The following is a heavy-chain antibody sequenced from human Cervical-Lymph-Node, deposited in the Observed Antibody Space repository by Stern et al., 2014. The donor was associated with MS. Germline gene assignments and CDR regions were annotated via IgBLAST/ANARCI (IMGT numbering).Heavy chain of an antibody. CDR1: GYHFPTYW. CDR3: VSRIAAAGPFDY. J-gene: IGHJ4*02. Sequence: EVQLEESGAEVKKSGESLKISCKASGYHFPTYWIGWVRQVPGSGLEWVGFIYPSDSDTKYNASSQGHVTISADDSINTAYLQWSSLKASDTAMYFCVSRIAAAGPFDYWGQGTLVIVSS. CDR2: IYPSDSDT. V-gene: IGHV5-51*01. D-gene: IGHD6-13*01.